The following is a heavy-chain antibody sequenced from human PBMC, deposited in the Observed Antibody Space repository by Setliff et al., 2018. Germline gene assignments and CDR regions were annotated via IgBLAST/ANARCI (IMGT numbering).Heavy chain of an antibody. D-gene: IGHD3-16*01. CDR2: ISHGGGAV. V-gene: IGHV3-48*03. CDR3: ARDQGSYGYRAFDS. Sequence: PGGSLRLSCVASGFTCSNYEFNWVRQAPGKGLECISYISHGGGAVKYADSVKGRFTIARDNAKSSLYLQMNSLRAEDTAVYYCARDQGSYGYRAFDSWGQGALVTVSS. CDR1: GFTCSNYE. J-gene: IGHJ4*02.